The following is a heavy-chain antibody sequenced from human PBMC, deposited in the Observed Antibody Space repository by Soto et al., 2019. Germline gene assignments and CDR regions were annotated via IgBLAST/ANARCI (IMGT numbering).Heavy chain of an antibody. CDR3: AKSGLGNLAGYYYYYMDV. J-gene: IGHJ6*03. Sequence: PGGSLRLSCAASGFTFSSYAMSWVRQAPGKGLEWVSVISSSGGSTYYADSVKGRFTISRDNSKNTLYLQMNSLRAEDTAEYYCAKSGLGNLAGYYYYYMDVWGKGTTVTVSS. CDR2: ISSSGGST. CDR1: GFTFSSYA. V-gene: IGHV3-23*01. D-gene: IGHD2-15*01.